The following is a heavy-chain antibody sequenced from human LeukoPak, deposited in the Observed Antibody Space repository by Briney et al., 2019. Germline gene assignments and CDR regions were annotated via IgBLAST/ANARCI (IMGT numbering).Heavy chain of an antibody. CDR2: ISSDGNTK. D-gene: IGHD2-15*01. CDR1: GFTFSIHA. V-gene: IGHV3-30*04. CDR3: ARDALGDTFGPDSIGYYMDV. Sequence: GGSLRLSCAASGFTFSIHAIHWVRQAPGKGLEWVAVISSDGNTKDYADSLQGRFTIFRDNSKDTVFLQMNSLRPEDTAVYFCARDALGDTFGPDSIGYYMDVWGTGARVTVSS. J-gene: IGHJ6*03.